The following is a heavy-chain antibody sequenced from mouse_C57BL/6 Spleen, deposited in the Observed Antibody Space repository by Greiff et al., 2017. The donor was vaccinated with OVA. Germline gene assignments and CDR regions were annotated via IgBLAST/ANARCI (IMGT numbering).Heavy chain of an antibody. CDR2: IDPETGGT. V-gene: IGHV1-15*01. J-gene: IGHJ3*01. D-gene: IGHD1-1*01. CDR1: GYTFTDYE. CDR3: TLPITTGSAY. Sequence: QVQLQQSGAELVRPGASVTLSCKASGYTFTDYEMHWVKQTPVHGLEWIGAIDPETGGTAYNQKFKGKAILTADKSSSTAYMELRSLTSEDSAVYYCTLPITTGSAYWGQGTLVTVSA.